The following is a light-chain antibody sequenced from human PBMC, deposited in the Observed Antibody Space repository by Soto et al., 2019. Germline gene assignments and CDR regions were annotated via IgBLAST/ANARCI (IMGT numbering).Light chain of an antibody. CDR2: GAY. V-gene: IGKV3-15*01. Sequence: EIVMTQSPATLSVSPGERATLSCRASQSVSSNLAWYQQKPGQAPRLLIYGAYTRATGIPARFSGSGSGTEFPLTISSLQAEDFAVYYCQQYNNWPTFGQGTKVEIK. J-gene: IGKJ1*01. CDR1: QSVSSN. CDR3: QQYNNWPT.